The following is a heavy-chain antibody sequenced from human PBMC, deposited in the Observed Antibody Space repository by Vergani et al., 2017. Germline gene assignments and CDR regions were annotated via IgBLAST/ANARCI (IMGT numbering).Heavy chain of an antibody. D-gene: IGHD3-16*01. CDR1: GDSIISRSYY. Sequence: QMQLQESGPGLVKASETLSLTCTVSGDSIISRSYYWGWIRQPPRKGLEWIGSIYNSGTGDSSSSLKSRVTISADTSKNQFSLRLTSVTAADTAVYYCASGKYYSDSTSHFRGRYFDVWGRGTLVTVPS. CDR3: ASGKYYSDSTSHFRGRYFDV. J-gene: IGHJ2*01. V-gene: IGHV4-39*01. CDR2: IYNSGTG.